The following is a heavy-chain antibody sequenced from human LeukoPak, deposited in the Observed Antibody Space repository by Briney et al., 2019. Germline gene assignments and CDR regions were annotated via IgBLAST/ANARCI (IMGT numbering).Heavy chain of an antibody. J-gene: IGHJ5*02. Sequence: ASVKVSCKASGYTFTSYAMHWVRQAPGQRLEWMGWINAGNGSTKYSQKFQGRVTITADKSTSTAYMELSSLRSEDTAVYYCARDLDSSSLPRGSWFDPWGQGTLVTVSS. D-gene: IGHD6-13*01. V-gene: IGHV1-3*01. CDR1: GYTFTSYA. CDR3: ARDLDSSSLPRGSWFDP. CDR2: INAGNGST.